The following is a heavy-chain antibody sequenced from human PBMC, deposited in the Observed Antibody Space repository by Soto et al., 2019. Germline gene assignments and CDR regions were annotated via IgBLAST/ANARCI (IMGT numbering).Heavy chain of an antibody. Sequence: LRLSCAASGFTFSSYSMNWVRQAPGKGLEWVSSISGSGNYTHYADFLRGRFTISRDNAKTSLYLQMNSLRAEDTAVYYCARDFGDIVATDWSYFDYWGQGTLVTVSS. CDR1: GFTFSSYS. D-gene: IGHD5-12*01. CDR3: ARDFGDIVATDWSYFDY. V-gene: IGHV3-21*04. CDR2: ISGSGNYT. J-gene: IGHJ4*02.